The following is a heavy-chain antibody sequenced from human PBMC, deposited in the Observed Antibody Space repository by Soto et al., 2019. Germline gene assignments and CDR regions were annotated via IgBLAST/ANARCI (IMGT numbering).Heavy chain of an antibody. Sequence: ASVKVSCKASGDTFSSYTISWVRQAPGQGLEWMGRIIPILGIANYAQKFQGRVTITADKSTSTAYMELSSLRSEDTAVYYCGSSGQNDAFDIWGQGTMVTVSS. CDR2: IIPILGIA. D-gene: IGHD2-15*01. V-gene: IGHV1-69*02. CDR1: GDTFSSYT. J-gene: IGHJ3*02. CDR3: GSSGQNDAFDI.